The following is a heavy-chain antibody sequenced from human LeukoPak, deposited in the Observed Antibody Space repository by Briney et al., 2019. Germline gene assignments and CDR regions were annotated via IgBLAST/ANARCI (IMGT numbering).Heavy chain of an antibody. J-gene: IGHJ4*02. CDR1: GFTFSSYS. Sequence: GGSLRLSCAASGFTFSSYSMNWVRQAPGKGLEWVAVISYDGSNKYYADSVKGRFTISRDNSKNTLYLQMNSLRAEDTAVYYCARGYGSGSLDYWGQGTLVTVSS. D-gene: IGHD3-10*01. CDR2: ISYDGSNK. V-gene: IGHV3-30*03. CDR3: ARGYGSGSLDY.